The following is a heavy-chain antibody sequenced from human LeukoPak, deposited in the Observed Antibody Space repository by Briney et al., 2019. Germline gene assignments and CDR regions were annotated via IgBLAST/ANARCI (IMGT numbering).Heavy chain of an antibody. V-gene: IGHV4-39*07. CDR1: GGSISDASSITGSSAF. CDR3: ASRTSGTHYFEY. J-gene: IGHJ4*02. Sequence: SETLSLTCSVSGGSISDASSITGSSAFWGWIRQAPGKGLEWIGSIYYSGITYYNPSLKSRVIISVDTSKNQFSLKLSSVTAADTAVYHCASRTSGTHYFEYWGQGTLVTVSS. CDR2: IYYSGIT. D-gene: IGHD1-26*01.